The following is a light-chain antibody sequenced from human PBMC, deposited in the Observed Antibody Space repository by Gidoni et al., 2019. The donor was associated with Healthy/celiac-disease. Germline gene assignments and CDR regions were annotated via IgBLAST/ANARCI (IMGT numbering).Light chain of an antibody. CDR1: QDISNY. J-gene: IGKJ4*01. CDR3: QQYDNLPSLT. Sequence: IQMTQSPSSLSASVGDRVTITCQASQDISNYLKWYQQKPGKAPKLLSYDASNLETGVPSRFSGSGSGTDFTFTISSLQPEDIATYYCQQYDNLPSLTFGGGTKVEIK. CDR2: DAS. V-gene: IGKV1-33*01.